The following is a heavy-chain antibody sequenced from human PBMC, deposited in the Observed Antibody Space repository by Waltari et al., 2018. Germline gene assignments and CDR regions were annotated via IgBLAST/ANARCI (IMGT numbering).Heavy chain of an antibody. J-gene: IGHJ4*02. Sequence: QVKLVQSGAEGKKPGASVKVSCKAEGYTFTRYHIHWVRQAPGQGLEWMGWINPKSGGTKYAQKFQGRVTMTRDTSISTAHMELSRLRFDDTAMYYCVRSLAAVGNSRGYWGQGTLVTVSS. D-gene: IGHD6-13*01. CDR2: INPKSGGT. V-gene: IGHV1-2*02. CDR1: GYTFTRYH. CDR3: VRSLAAVGNSRGY.